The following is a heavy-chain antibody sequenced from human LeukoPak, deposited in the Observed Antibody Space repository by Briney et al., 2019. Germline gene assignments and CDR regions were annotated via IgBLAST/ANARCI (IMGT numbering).Heavy chain of an antibody. CDR3: ARAGIVVVPAAKGDYFDY. Sequence: SETLTLTCTVSGGSISSGGYYWSWIRQHPGKGLEWIGYIYYSGSTYYNPSLKSRVTISVDTSKNQFSLKLSSVTAADTAVYYCARAGIVVVPAAKGDYFDYWGQGTLVTVSS. V-gene: IGHV4-31*03. J-gene: IGHJ4*02. D-gene: IGHD2-2*01. CDR2: IYYSGST. CDR1: GGSISSGGYY.